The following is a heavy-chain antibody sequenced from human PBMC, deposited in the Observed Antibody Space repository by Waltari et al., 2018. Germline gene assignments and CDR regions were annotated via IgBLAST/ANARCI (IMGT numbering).Heavy chain of an antibody. Sequence: QVQLVQSGAEVKKPGSSVKVSCKASGGTFSSYAISWVRQAPGQGLEWMGGIIPIFGTANYAQKFQGRVTITADESTSTAYMELSSLRSEDTAVYYCASKIVLVVYAIHYYYGMDVWGQGTTVTVSS. CDR1: GGTFSSYA. D-gene: IGHD2-8*02. CDR3: ASKIVLVVYAIHYYYGMDV. V-gene: IGHV1-69*13. CDR2: IIPIFGTA. J-gene: IGHJ6*02.